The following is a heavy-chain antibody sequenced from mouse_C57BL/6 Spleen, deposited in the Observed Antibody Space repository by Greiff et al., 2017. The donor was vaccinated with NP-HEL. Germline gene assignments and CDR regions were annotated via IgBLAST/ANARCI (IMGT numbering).Heavy chain of an antibody. Sequence: LQQSGAELVRPGASVKMSCKASGYTFTSYNMHWVKQTPRQGLEWIGAIYPGNGDTSYNQKFKGKATLTVDKSSSTAYMQLSSLTSEDSAVYFCARGDYYGLRGEVGDYWGQGTTLTVSS. CDR2: IYPGNGDT. V-gene: IGHV1-12*01. CDR3: ARGDYYGLRGEVGDY. CDR1: GYTFTSYN. D-gene: IGHD1-1*01. J-gene: IGHJ2*01.